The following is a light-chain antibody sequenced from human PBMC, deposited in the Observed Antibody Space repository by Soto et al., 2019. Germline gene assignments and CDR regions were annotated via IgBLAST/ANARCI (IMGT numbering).Light chain of an antibody. Sequence: QSVLTQPPSVSAAPGQKVTISCSGSDSNIGNHYVSWYQQLPGTAPQLLIYDDSSRPSGIPDRLSGSNSGTSATLGISGRQTGDEADYYCGTLDSSLTALVFGGGTKVTVL. CDR3: GTLDSSLTALV. J-gene: IGLJ2*01. CDR1: DSNIGNHY. CDR2: DDS. V-gene: IGLV1-51*01.